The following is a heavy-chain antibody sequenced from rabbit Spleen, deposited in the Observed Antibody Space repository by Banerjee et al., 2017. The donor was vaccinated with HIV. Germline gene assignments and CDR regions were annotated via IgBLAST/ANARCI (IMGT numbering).Heavy chain of an antibody. V-gene: IGHV1S45*01. J-gene: IGHJ4*01. D-gene: IGHD2-1*01. Sequence: QEQLEESGGGLVKPEGSLTLTCRASGFSFSSSYYIYWVRQAPGKGLEWIGTIFAGSTGPTDYARWAKGRFTISKTSSTTVTLQMTSLTAADTATYFCARGSATMTMVITGYYLNLWGPGTLVTVS. CDR3: ARGSATMTMVITGYYLNL. CDR1: GFSFSSSYY. CDR2: IFAGSTGPT.